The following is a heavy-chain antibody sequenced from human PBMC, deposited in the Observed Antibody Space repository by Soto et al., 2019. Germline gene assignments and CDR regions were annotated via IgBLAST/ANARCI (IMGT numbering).Heavy chain of an antibody. V-gene: IGHV1-2*02. CDR2: INPNSATT. J-gene: IGHJ4*02. D-gene: IGHD4-17*01. Sequence: GASVKVSCKASGYTFTAYYLHWVRQAPGQGLEWMGWINPNSATTKYVGKFQGRVTMTRDTSISTAYMELTDLRSDDTAVYYCARGFYTATTRRDDNWGQGTLVTVSS. CDR3: ARGFYTATTRRDDN. CDR1: GYTFTAYY.